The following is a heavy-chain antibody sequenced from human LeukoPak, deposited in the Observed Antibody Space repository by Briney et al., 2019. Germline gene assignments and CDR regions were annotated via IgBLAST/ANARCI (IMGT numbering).Heavy chain of an antibody. V-gene: IGHV4-39*01. CDR1: GGSISSSSYY. J-gene: IGHJ1*01. CDR3: ARRPAARPGVYFQH. Sequence: SETLSLTCTVSGGSISSSSYYWGWIRQPPGKGLEWIGSIYYSGSTYYNPSLKSRVTISVDTSKNQFSLKLSSVTAADTAVYYCARRPAARPGVYFQHWGQGTLVTVSS. D-gene: IGHD6-6*01. CDR2: IYYSGST.